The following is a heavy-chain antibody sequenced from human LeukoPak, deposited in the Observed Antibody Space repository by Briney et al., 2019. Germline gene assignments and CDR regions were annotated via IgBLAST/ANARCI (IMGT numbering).Heavy chain of an antibody. CDR2: TDSNGATT. CDR1: GFTFDDFD. Sequence: PGGSLRLSCAASGFTFDDFDMSWVRQSPGKGLEWVSGTDSNGATTSYRESVKGRFTISRDNAKNSLYLQMNSLRVEDTALYYCVRGYHLWKIYYYFDYWGQGTQVTVSS. V-gene: IGHV3-20*04. D-gene: IGHD3-3*01. J-gene: IGHJ4*02. CDR3: VRGYHLWKIYYYFDY.